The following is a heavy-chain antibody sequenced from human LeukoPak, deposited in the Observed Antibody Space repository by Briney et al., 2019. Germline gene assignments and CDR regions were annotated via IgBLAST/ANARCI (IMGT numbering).Heavy chain of an antibody. CDR1: GFSFNNYG. J-gene: IGHJ6*04. CDR3: AELGITMIGGV. Sequence: GGSLRLSCAASGFSFNNYGMHWVRHTPSKGLEWVAFIRFDGTEKFYADSVKGRFTISRDNAKNSLYLQMNSLRAEDTAVYYCAELGITMIGGVWGKGTTVTISS. V-gene: IGHV3-30*02. D-gene: IGHD3-10*02. CDR2: IRFDGTEK.